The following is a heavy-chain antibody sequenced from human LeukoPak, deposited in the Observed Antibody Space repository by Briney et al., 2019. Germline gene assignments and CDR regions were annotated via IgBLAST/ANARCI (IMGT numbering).Heavy chain of an antibody. V-gene: IGHV3-23*01. CDR1: GFTFSSYP. J-gene: IGHJ4*02. Sequence: PGGSLRLSCAASGFTFSSYPMSRVRQAPGKGLEWVSVISGSGGSTYYADSVKGRFTISRDNSKNTLYLQMNSLRAEDTAVYYCAKDRGNWGSFDYWGQGTLVTVSS. D-gene: IGHD7-27*01. CDR3: AKDRGNWGSFDY. CDR2: ISGSGGST.